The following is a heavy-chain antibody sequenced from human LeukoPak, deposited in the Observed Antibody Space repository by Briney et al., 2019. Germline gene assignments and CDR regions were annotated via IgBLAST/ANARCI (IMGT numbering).Heavy chain of an antibody. CDR1: GFTFSGSW. CDR2: TRNKAESYTT. D-gene: IGHD2-21*01. V-gene: IGHV3-72*01. CDR3: AREAVIGEKYFDL. J-gene: IGHJ2*01. Sequence: GGSLRLSCAASGFTFSGSWMTWVRQAPGKGLEWVGRTRNKAESYTTEYAASVKGRFTISRDYSKNSLYLQMNSLKTEDTAVYYCAREAVIGEKYFDLWGRGTLVTVSS.